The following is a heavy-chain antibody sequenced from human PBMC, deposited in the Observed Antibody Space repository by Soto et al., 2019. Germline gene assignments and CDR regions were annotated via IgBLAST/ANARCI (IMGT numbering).Heavy chain of an antibody. J-gene: IGHJ5*02. V-gene: IGHV1-69*12. CDR1: GGTLSSYA. CDR3: ARGRDSSRWLDQ. D-gene: IGHD6-13*01. CDR2: IIPIFGTA. Sequence: QVQLVQSGAEVKKPGSSVKVSCKASGGTLSSYAISWVRQAPGQGLEWMGGIIPIFGTANYAQKFQGIVTSTADESTSTAYMELRSLSSEDTSVYYCARGRDSSRWLDQWGQGTLVTVSS.